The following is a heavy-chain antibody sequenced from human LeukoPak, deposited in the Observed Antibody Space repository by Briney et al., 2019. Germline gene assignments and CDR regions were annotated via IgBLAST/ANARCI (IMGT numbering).Heavy chain of an antibody. CDR2: INHSGST. J-gene: IGHJ4*02. D-gene: IGHD3-22*01. Sequence: SETLSLTCAVYGGSFSGYYWSWIRQPPGKGLEWIGEINHSGSTNYNPSLKSRVTISVDTSKNQFSLKLSSVTAADTAVYYCARVWGHDSSGDDYWGQGTLVTVSS. CDR1: GGSFSGYY. V-gene: IGHV4-34*01. CDR3: ARVWGHDSSGDDY.